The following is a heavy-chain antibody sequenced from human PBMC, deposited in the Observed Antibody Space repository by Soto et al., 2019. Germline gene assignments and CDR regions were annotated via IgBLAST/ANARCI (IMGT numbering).Heavy chain of an antibody. D-gene: IGHD3-10*02. CDR3: AKLGGYYDRGIDVY. J-gene: IGHJ4*02. Sequence: LRLSCAASGFTFSSYAMSWVRQAPGKGLEWVSAISGSGGSTYYADSVKGRFTISRDNSKNTLYLQMNSLRAEDTAVYYCAKLGGYYDRGIDVYWGQGTLVTVSS. V-gene: IGHV3-23*01. CDR2: ISGSGGST. CDR1: GFTFSSYA.